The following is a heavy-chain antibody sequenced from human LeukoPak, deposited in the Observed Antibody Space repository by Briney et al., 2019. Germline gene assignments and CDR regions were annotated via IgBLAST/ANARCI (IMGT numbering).Heavy chain of an antibody. CDR2: INPDSGGT. CDR1: GYSFTGYY. J-gene: IGHJ6*02. V-gene: IGHV1-2*02. CDR3: ARGYDSGWPHYYYGMDV. Sequence: ASVTVSCKASGYSFTGYYIHWVRQAPGQGLEWLGWINPDSGGTNFAQKFQGRVTMTRDTSITTGFMHLSGLRSDDTAVYYCARGYDSGWPHYYYGMDVWGQGTTVTVSS. D-gene: IGHD6-19*01.